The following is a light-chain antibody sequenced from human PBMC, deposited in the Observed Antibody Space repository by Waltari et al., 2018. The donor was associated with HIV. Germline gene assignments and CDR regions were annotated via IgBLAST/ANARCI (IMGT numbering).Light chain of an antibody. CDR3: QAWDSSTLVV. J-gene: IGLJ2*01. CDR1: TLGDKY. CDR2: QDS. Sequence: SYELTQPPSVSVSPGQPASITCSGDTLGDKYACWYQQKPGQSPMLVIYQDSKRPSGIPERFSGSNSGNTATLTISGTQAMDEADYYCQAWDSSTLVVFGGGTKLTVL. V-gene: IGLV3-1*01.